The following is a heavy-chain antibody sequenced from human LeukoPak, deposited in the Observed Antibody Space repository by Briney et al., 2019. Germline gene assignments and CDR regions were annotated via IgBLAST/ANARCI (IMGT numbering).Heavy chain of an antibody. CDR3: ARARQWLAHDAFDI. CDR1: GFTFSSYA. D-gene: IGHD6-19*01. V-gene: IGHV3-30-3*01. J-gene: IGHJ3*02. Sequence: GGSLRLSCAASGFTFSSYAMHWVRQAPGKGLEWVAVISYDGSNKYYADSVKGRFTISRDNSKNTLYLQMNSLRAEDTAEYYCARARQWLAHDAFDIWGQGTMVTVSS. CDR2: ISYDGSNK.